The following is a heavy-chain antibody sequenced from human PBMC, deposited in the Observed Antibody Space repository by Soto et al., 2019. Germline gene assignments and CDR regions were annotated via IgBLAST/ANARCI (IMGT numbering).Heavy chain of an antibody. D-gene: IGHD5-18*01. V-gene: IGHV3-23*01. CDR2: ISGSGGRT. CDR3: AKNKERSYGLLNFDY. CDR1: GFTFSSYA. J-gene: IGHJ4*02. Sequence: GGSLRLSCAASGFTFSSYAMSWVRQAPGKGLEWVSAISGSGGRTYYADSGKGRFTISRDNSKNTLYLQMNSLRAEDTAVYYCAKNKERSYGLLNFDYWGQGTRVTVSS.